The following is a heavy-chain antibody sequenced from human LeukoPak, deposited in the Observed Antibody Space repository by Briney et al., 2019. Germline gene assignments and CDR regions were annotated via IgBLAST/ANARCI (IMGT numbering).Heavy chain of an antibody. Sequence: KPSETLSLTCTVSGGSISSYYWSWIRQPPGKGLEWIGYIYYSGSTNYNPSLKSRVTISVDTSKNQFSLKLSSVTAADTAVYYCARDHGRNLFDPWGQGTLVTVSS. V-gene: IGHV4-59*01. CDR1: GGSISSYY. CDR2: IYYSGST. J-gene: IGHJ5*02. CDR3: ARDHGRNLFDP. D-gene: IGHD5-24*01.